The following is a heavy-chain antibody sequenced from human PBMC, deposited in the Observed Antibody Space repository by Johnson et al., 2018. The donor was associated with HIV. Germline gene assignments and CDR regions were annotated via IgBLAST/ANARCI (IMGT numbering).Heavy chain of an antibody. V-gene: IGHV3-30*04. CDR1: GFTFSSYA. D-gene: IGHD6-6*01. CDR2: ISYDGSNK. J-gene: IGHJ3*02. Sequence: QVQLVESGGGVVQPGRSLRLSCAASGFTFSSYAMHWVRQALGKGLEWVAVISYDGSNKYYADSVKGRFTIFRDNSKNTLYLQMSSLGTEDTAVYYCAKVHIPARWSAAFDIWGQGTMVTVSS. CDR3: AKVHIPARWSAAFDI.